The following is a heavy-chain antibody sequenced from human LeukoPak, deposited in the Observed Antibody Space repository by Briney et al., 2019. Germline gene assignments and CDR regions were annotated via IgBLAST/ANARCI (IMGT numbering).Heavy chain of an antibody. CDR3: ARRSCMGSGYVSREA. V-gene: IGHV4-38-2*01. Sequence: SETLSLTCAVSGYSISSGYYWGWIRQPPGKGLEWIGSIYHSGSTYYNPSLKSRVTISVDTSKNQFSLKLSSVTAADTAVYYCARRSCMGSGYVSREAWGQGTLVSVSS. J-gene: IGHJ4*02. CDR1: GYSISSGYY. D-gene: IGHD5-12*01. CDR2: IYHSGST.